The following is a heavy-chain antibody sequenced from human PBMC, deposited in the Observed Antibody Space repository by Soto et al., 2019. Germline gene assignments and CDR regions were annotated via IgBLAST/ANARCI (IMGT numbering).Heavy chain of an antibody. D-gene: IGHD6-13*01. CDR2: ISSSSSYI. CDR1: GFTFSSYS. J-gene: IGHJ4*02. CDR3: ARDLGSSSWYVDYFDY. Sequence: EVQLVESGGGLVKPGGSLRLSCAASGFTFSSYSMNWVRQAPGKGLAWVSSISSSSSYIYYADSVKGRFTISRDNAKNSLYLQMNSLRAEDTAVYYCARDLGSSSWYVDYFDYWGQGTLVTVSS. V-gene: IGHV3-21*01.